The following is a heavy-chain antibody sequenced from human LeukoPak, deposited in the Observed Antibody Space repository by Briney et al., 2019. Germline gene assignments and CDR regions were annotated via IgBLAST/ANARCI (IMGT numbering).Heavy chain of an antibody. J-gene: IGHJ4*02. Sequence: PSETLSLTCTVSGYSISSGYYWGWIRPPPGKGLEWIGSIYHSGSTYYNPSLKSRVTMSVDTSKNQFSLKPSSVTAADTAVYYCARLWFGELLSFDYWGQGALVTVSS. D-gene: IGHD3-10*01. CDR3: ARLWFGELLSFDY. CDR1: GYSISSGYY. V-gene: IGHV4-38-2*02. CDR2: IYHSGST.